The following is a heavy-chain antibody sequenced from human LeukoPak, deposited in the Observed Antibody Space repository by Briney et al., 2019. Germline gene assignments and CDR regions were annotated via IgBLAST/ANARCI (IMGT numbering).Heavy chain of an antibody. CDR3: ARGRQPYYYDSSGSGLRFDY. Sequence: SETLSLTCAVYGGSFSGYYWSWIRQPPGKGLEWIGEINHSGSTNYNPSLKSRVTISVDTSKNQFSLKLSSVTAADTAVYYCARGRQPYYYDSSGSGLRFDYWGQGTLVTVSS. CDR1: GGSFSGYY. J-gene: IGHJ4*02. CDR2: INHSGST. V-gene: IGHV4-34*01. D-gene: IGHD3-22*01.